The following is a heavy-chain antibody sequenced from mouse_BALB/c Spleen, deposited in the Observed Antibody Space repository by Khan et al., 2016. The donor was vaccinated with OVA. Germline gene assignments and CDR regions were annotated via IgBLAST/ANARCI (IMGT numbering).Heavy chain of an antibody. V-gene: IGHV5-9*02. CDR3: ARPSYYGNPWFTY. J-gene: IGHJ3*01. CDR1: GFAFSSYD. CDR2: ISGTGIYT. D-gene: IGHD2-10*01. Sequence: EVELVESGGDLVKPGGSLKLSCAPSGFAFSSYDMSWVRQTPEKRLEWVATISGTGIYTYYPDSVKGRFTISRDNVRNTLYLQLSSLRSEDMALYYCARPSYYGNPWFTYWGQGTLVTVSA.